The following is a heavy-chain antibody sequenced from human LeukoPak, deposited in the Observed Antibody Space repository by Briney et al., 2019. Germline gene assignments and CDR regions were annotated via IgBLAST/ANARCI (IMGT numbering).Heavy chain of an antibody. CDR1: GYTFTGYY. CDR2: INPNSGGT. Sequence: ASVKVSCKASGYTFTGYYIHWVRQAPGQGLEWMGWINPNSGGTNYSQKFQGWVTMTRDTSISTAYMELSRLRSDDTAVYYCAREIGSYGAKHYDYWVQGTLVSVCS. V-gene: IGHV1-2*04. J-gene: IGHJ4*02. D-gene: IGHD5-18*01. CDR3: AREIGSYGAKHYDY.